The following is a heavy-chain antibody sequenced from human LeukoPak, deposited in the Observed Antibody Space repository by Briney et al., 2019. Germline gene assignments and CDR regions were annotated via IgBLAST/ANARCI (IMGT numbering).Heavy chain of an antibody. CDR1: GYTFTSYG. V-gene: IGHV1-18*01. J-gene: IGHJ6*02. CDR2: ISAYNGTT. CDR3: ARYLAARRSGYSTDV. Sequence: ASVKVSCKASGYTFTSYGISWVRQAHGQGRECRGWISAYNGTTTSAQTLQGRATTPTATPTSRANIELRSLKPDATAVNSCARYLAARRSGYSTDVWGQGTTVTVSS. D-gene: IGHD6-6*01.